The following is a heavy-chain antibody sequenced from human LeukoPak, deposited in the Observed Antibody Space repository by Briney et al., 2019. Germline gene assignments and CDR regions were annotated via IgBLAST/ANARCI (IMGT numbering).Heavy chain of an antibody. V-gene: IGHV1-69*05. J-gene: IGHJ6*03. D-gene: IGHD6-13*01. CDR3: ARGKYSSSWYPYYYYYMDV. CDR2: IIPIFGTA. CDR1: GGTFSSYA. Sequence: ASVKVSCKASGGTFSSYAISWVRQAPGQGLEWMGGIIPIFGTANYAQKFQGRVSITTDESTSTAYMELSSLRSEDTAVYYCARGKYSSSWYPYYYYYMDVWGKGTTVTVSS.